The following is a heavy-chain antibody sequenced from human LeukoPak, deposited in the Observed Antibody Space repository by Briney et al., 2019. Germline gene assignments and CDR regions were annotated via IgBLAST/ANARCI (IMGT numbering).Heavy chain of an antibody. V-gene: IGHV3-7*01. D-gene: IGHD2-2*01. J-gene: IGHJ5*02. Sequence: GGSLRLSCAVSGLTFSDVWMSWVRQAPGKGLEWVANIKKDGSEKYYVDSVKGRFTISRDNAKNSLYLQMNSLRAEDTAMYYCAREWSCSNNICSTNSDFDPWGQGTLVTVSS. CDR3: AREWSCSNNICSTNSDFDP. CDR2: IKKDGSEK. CDR1: GLTFSDVW.